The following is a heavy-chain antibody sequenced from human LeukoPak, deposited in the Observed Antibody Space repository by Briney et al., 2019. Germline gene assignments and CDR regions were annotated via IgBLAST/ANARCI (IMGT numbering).Heavy chain of an antibody. V-gene: IGHV3-74*01. CDR1: GFTFSTYW. CDR2: INSDGSRT. J-gene: IGHJ3*02. D-gene: IGHD6-19*01. Sequence: GGSLRLSCAPCGFTFSTYWTHWVRQAPGKRLVWVSRINSDGSRTTYADSVKGRFTISRDNTNNTLYLLMNSLITEDTAVYYCAIRESQYRSRLDGFDIWGQGTMVTVSS. CDR3: AIRESQYRSRLDGFDI.